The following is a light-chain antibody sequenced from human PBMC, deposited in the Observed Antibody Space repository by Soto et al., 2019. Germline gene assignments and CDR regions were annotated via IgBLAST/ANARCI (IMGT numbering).Light chain of an antibody. J-gene: IGLJ3*02. CDR1: SGHSNYA. Sequence: QSVLTQSPSASASLGASGKLTCTLSSGHSNYAIAWHQQQAEKGPRYLMKLNSDGSHSKGDGIPDRFSGSSSGAERYLTISSLQSEDEADYYCQTWGTGIRVFGGGTKVTVL. CDR3: QTWGTGIRV. V-gene: IGLV4-69*01. CDR2: LNSDGSH.